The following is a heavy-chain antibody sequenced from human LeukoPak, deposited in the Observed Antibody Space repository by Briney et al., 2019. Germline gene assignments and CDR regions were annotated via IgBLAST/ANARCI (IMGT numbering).Heavy chain of an antibody. D-gene: IGHD4-17*01. CDR3: AKAFFYGDFAFDY. CDR2: SGSGGTT. J-gene: IGHJ4*02. V-gene: IGHV3-23*01. Sequence: GGSLRLSCAASGFTFSSYAMSWVRQAPGKGLEWVSGSGSGGTTYYADSVKGRFTISRDNSKNTLYLQMNSLRAEDTAVYFCAKAFFYGDFAFDYWGQGTLVTVSS. CDR1: GFTFSSYA.